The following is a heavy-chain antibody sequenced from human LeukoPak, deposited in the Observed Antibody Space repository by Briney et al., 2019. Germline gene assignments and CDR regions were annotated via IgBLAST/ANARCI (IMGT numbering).Heavy chain of an antibody. J-gene: IGHJ6*02. CDR2: ISGVASDI. V-gene: IGHV3-11*01. Sequence: GGSLRLSCVASGFTFTDYYMTWIRQAPGKGLEWVSYISGVASDIHYADSVKGRFTISRHNAKNSVYLQMNSLRAEDTAVYYCARGGAHGMDVWGQGTTVTVSS. CDR1: GFTFTDYY. CDR3: ARGGAHGMDV. D-gene: IGHD1-26*01.